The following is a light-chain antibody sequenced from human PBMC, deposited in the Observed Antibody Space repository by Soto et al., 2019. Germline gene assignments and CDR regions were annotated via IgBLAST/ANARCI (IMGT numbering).Light chain of an antibody. V-gene: IGKV1-33*01. J-gene: IGKJ5*01. CDR2: DAS. CDR3: QQYDNLPIT. CDR1: QDTSNS. Sequence: DIQMTQSPSSLSASVGDRVTITCQASQDTSNSLNWYQQKPGKAPKLLIYDASNLETGVPSRFSGSGSGTDFTVTISSLQPEDIATYYCQQYDNLPITFGQGTRLEIK.